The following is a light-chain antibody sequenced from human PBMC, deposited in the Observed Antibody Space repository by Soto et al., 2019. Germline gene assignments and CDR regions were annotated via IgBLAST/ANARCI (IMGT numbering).Light chain of an antibody. CDR3: QQYGSSPPYT. CDR1: RGLASSY. Sequence: DMVLTQSPGTLSLSPGERATLSCRASRGLASSYLGWYQQKPGQPPRLLLYAASKRATGIPDRFSGSGSGTDFTLTINRLEPEDSAVYYCQQYGSSPPYTFGQGTKLEIK. J-gene: IGKJ2*01. V-gene: IGKV3-20*01. CDR2: AAS.